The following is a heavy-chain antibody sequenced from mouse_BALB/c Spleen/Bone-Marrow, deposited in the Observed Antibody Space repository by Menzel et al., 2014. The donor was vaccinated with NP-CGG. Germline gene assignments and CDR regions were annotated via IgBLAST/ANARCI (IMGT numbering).Heavy chain of an antibody. CDR2: IWAGGST. Sequence: VQVVESGPGLVAPSQSLSIPCTVSGFSLTNYGLHWVRQPPGKGLEWLGVIWAGGSTNYNSALMSRLSISKDNSKSQVFLKMNSLQTDDTAMYYCARPYYGLYAMDYWGQGTSVTVSS. V-gene: IGHV2-9*02. D-gene: IGHD1-2*01. J-gene: IGHJ4*01. CDR3: ARPYYGLYAMDY. CDR1: GFSLTNYG.